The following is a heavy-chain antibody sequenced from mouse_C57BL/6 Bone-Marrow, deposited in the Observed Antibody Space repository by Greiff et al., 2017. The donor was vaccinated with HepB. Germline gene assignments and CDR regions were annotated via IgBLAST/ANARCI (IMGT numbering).Heavy chain of an antibody. D-gene: IGHD2-1*01. Sequence: VQLQQSGAELARPGASVKLSCKASGYTFTSYGISWVKQRTGQGLEWIGEIYPRSGNTYYNEKFKGKATLTADKSSRTAYMELRSLTSEDSAVYFCARRSYGNYGAMDYWGQGTSVTVSS. J-gene: IGHJ4*01. CDR2: IYPRSGNT. CDR1: GYTFTSYG. CDR3: ARRSYGNYGAMDY. V-gene: IGHV1-81*01.